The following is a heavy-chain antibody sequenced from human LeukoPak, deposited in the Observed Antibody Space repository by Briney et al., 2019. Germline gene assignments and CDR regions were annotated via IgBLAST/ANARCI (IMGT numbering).Heavy chain of an antibody. D-gene: IGHD2-15*01. J-gene: IGHJ4*02. CDR3: ARGPTALYCSGGSCYVPFFDY. V-gene: IGHV1-8*03. CDR1: GYTFTSYD. Sequence: GASVKVSCKASGYTFTSYDINWVRQATGQGLEWMGWMNPNSGNTGYAQKFQGRVTITRNTSISTAYMELSSLRSEDTAVYYCARGPTALYCSGGSCYVPFFDYWGQRTLVTVSS. CDR2: MNPNSGNT.